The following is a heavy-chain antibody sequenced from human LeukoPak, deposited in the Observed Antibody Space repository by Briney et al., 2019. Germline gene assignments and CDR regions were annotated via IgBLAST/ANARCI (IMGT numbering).Heavy chain of an antibody. V-gene: IGHV4-59*01. J-gene: IGHJ4*02. D-gene: IGHD3-9*01. CDR3: AATSPHLLRYFDWLPGVIDY. CDR2: IYYSGST. Sequence: KSSETLSLTCTVSGGSISSYYWSWIRQPPGKGLEWIGYIYYSGSTNYNPCLKSRVTISADTSKNQFSLKLSSVTAADTAVYYCAATSPHLLRYFDWLPGVIDYWGQGTLVTVSS. CDR1: GGSISSYY.